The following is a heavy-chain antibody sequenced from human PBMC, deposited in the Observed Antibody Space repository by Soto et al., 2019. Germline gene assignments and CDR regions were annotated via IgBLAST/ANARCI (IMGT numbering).Heavy chain of an antibody. CDR1: GGSISSYY. V-gene: IGHV4-59*01. Sequence: PSETLSVTWTVSGGSISSYYWSWIRQHPGKGLEGIGYIYYSGSTNYNHSLKSRVTISVDTSKNQFSLKLSSVTAADTAVYYCARAYYDYIWGSYRQIPYYFDYWGQGTLVTVSS. J-gene: IGHJ4*02. CDR3: ARAYYDYIWGSYRQIPYYFDY. CDR2: IYYSGST. D-gene: IGHD3-16*02.